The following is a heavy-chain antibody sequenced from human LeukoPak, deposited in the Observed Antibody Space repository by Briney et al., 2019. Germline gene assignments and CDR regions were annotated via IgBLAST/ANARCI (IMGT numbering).Heavy chain of an antibody. V-gene: IGHV3-53*05. CDR2: IYSGGST. CDR3: ARDSLAAAGTSV. J-gene: IGHJ4*02. Sequence: GGSLRLSCAASGFTVSSNYMSWVRQAPGKGLEWVSVIYSGGSTYYADSVKGRFTISRDNSKNTLYLQMNSLRAEDTAVYYCARDSLAAAGTSVWGQGTLVTVSS. D-gene: IGHD6-13*01. CDR1: GFTVSSNY.